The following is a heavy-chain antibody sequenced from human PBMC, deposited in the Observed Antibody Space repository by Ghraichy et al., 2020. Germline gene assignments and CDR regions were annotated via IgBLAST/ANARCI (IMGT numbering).Heavy chain of an antibody. CDR3: ARLPRSGYPPADY. CDR1: GGSISSSSYY. J-gene: IGHJ4*02. D-gene: IGHD5-12*01. Sequence: SETLSLTCTVSGGSISSSSYYWGWIRQPPGKGLEWIGSIYYSGSTYYNPSLKSRVTISVDTSKNQFSLKLSSVTAADTAVYYWARLPRSGYPPADYWGQGTLVTVSS. CDR2: IYYSGST. V-gene: IGHV4-39*01.